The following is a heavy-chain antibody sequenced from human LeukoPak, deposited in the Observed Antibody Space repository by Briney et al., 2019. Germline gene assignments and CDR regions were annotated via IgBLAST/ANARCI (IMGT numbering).Heavy chain of an antibody. Sequence: SETLSLTCTVSGDSISSYFWSWIRQPPGKGLEWIGYFHDSGSANYNPSLKSRITMSVDTSKNQFSLKLRSVTAADTAVYYCARDSHSVDTACPRGFDPWGQGTLVTVSS. CDR3: ARDSHSVDTACPRGFDP. CDR2: FHDSGSA. CDR1: GDSISSYF. V-gene: IGHV4-59*01. D-gene: IGHD2-15*01. J-gene: IGHJ5*02.